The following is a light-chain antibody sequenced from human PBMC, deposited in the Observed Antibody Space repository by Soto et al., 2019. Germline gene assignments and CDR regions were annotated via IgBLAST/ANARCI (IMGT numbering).Light chain of an antibody. Sequence: EIVMTQSPATLSVSPGERATLSCRASQSVGSNYLGWYQQKPGQAPRLLIYDASHRATGIPVRFSGSGSESDFTLTISSLQPEDVATYYCQKYNSAPRTFGQGTKVDIK. V-gene: IGKV3D-15*01. CDR1: QSVGSN. CDR3: QKYNSAPRT. CDR2: DAS. J-gene: IGKJ1*01.